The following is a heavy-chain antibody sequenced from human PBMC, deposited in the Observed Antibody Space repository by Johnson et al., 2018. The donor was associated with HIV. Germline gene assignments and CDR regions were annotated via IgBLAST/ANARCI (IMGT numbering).Heavy chain of an antibody. Sequence: QVQLVESGGGVVRPGRSLRLSCAASGFTFSNYPMHWVRQAPGKGLEWVAVISFDGSNKYYVDSVKGRFTISRDNAKNSLYLQMNSLRAEDTAVYYCARSKDCSVGTCPDGLDIWGQGTMVIVSS. V-gene: IGHV3-30*04. D-gene: IGHD2-15*01. CDR3: ARSKDCSVGTCPDGLDI. CDR2: ISFDGSNK. CDR1: GFTFSNYP. J-gene: IGHJ3*02.